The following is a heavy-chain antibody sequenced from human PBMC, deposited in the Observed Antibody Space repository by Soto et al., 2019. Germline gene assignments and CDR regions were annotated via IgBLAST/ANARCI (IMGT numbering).Heavy chain of an antibody. Sequence: QLQLQESGPGLVKPSETLSLTCAVSGGSISSGSYYWGWIRQPPGKGLEWIGSIYDSVTSYYNPSLTSRVTISVDTSKNQFSLKLSSVTAAETAVYYCARIKLERGAITAFDIWGQGTMVTVSS. D-gene: IGHD2-2*01. V-gene: IGHV4-39*01. J-gene: IGHJ3*02. CDR1: GGSISSGSYY. CDR3: ARIKLERGAITAFDI. CDR2: IYDSVTS.